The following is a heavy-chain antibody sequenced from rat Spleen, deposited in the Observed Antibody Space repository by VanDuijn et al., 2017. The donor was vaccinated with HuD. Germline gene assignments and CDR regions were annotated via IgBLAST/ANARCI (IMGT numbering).Heavy chain of an antibody. CDR3: AKAYGGYPS. J-gene: IGHJ3*01. D-gene: IGHD1-11*01. V-gene: IGHV5-25*01. Sequence: EVQLVESGGGLVQPGRSLKLSCAASGFTFSSFAMAWVRQAPKKGLEWVATITSGGSNTYYPDSVKGRFTISRDNAKSTLYLQMDSLRSEDTATYYCAKAYGGYPSWGQGTLVTVSS. CDR2: ITSGGSNT. CDR1: GFTFSSFA.